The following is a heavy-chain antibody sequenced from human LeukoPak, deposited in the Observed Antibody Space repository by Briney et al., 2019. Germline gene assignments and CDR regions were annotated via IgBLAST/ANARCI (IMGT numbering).Heavy chain of an antibody. D-gene: IGHD3-10*01. CDR2: IYHSGST. Sequence: SQTLSLTCAVSGGSVSSGGYSWSWIRQPPGKGLEWIGYIYHSGSTYYNPSLKSRVTISVDTSKNQFSLKLSSVTAADTAVYYCARLIQMVRGVPYYYYYGMDVWGQGTTVTVSS. CDR3: ARLIQMVRGVPYYYYYGMDV. CDR1: GGSVSSGGYS. J-gene: IGHJ6*02. V-gene: IGHV4-30-2*01.